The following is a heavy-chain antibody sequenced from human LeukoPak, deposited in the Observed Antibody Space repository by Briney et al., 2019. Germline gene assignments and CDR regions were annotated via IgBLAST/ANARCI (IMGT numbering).Heavy chain of an antibody. D-gene: IGHD3-3*01. V-gene: IGHV3-7*01. CDR2: IKQDGSEK. CDR3: ASVLWSGYHDAFDT. CDR1: GFTFSSYW. J-gene: IGHJ3*02. Sequence: PGGSLRLSCAASGFTFSSYWMSWVRQAPGKGLEWVANIKQDGSEKYYVDSVKGRFTISRDNAKNSLYLQMNSLRAEDTAVYYCASVLWSGYHDAFDTWGQGTMVTVSS.